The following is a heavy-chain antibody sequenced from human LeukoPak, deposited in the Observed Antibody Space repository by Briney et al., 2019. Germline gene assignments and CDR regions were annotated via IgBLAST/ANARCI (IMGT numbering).Heavy chain of an antibody. CDR2: ISYDGSNK. V-gene: IGHV3-30*03. CDR1: GFTFSSYG. Sequence: GGSLRLSCAASGFTFSSYGMHWVRQAPGKGLEWVAVISYDGSNKYYADSVKGRFTISRDNSKNTLYQQMNSLRAEDTAVYYCARSEYCSGGSCYSWRGMDVWGQGTTVTVSS. CDR3: ARSEYCSGGSCYSWRGMDV. J-gene: IGHJ6*02. D-gene: IGHD2-15*01.